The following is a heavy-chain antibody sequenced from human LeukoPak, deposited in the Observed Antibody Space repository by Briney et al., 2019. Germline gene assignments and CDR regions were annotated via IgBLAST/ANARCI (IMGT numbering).Heavy chain of an antibody. V-gene: IGHV4-39*07. CDR3: ARVVYTVYGGAFDV. D-gene: IGHD5/OR15-5a*01. CDR1: DGSISSGGYY. Sequence: PLETLSLTSTVSDGSISSGGYYWGWIRQPPGKGLEWIGSIYYSESTYYNPSLKSRVTISVDTSKNQFSLNLFSATAADTAVYSCARVVYTVYGGAFDVWGQGTVVTVSS. CDR2: IYYSEST. J-gene: IGHJ3*01.